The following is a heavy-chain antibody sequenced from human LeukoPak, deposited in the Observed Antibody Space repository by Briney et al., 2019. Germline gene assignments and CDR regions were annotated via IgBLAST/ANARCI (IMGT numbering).Heavy chain of an antibody. V-gene: IGHV3-30*18. CDR1: GFTFSSYG. J-gene: IGHJ3*02. Sequence: PGGSLRLSCAASGFTFSSYGMHWVRQAPGKGLEWVAVISYDGSNKYYADSVKGRFTISRDNSKNTLYLQMNSLRAEDMALYYCAKDISGSGRGSDAFDIWGQGTMVTVSS. CDR2: ISYDGSNK. CDR3: AKDISGSGRGSDAFDI. D-gene: IGHD3-22*01.